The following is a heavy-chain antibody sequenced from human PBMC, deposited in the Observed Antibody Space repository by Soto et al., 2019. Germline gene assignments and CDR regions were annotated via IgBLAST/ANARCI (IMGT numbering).Heavy chain of an antibody. CDR2: VYYTGTT. Sequence: PXETLSLTCTVSGCSISSYFYIWVRQPPGKGLEWIGSVYYTGTTDYNPSLKSRVTISVDTSKTQFSLNLRSVTAADTAVYYCARDLAAVPRAFDYWGRGTLVTVPQ. D-gene: IGHD6-13*01. CDR3: ARDLAAVPRAFDY. J-gene: IGHJ4*02. V-gene: IGHV4-59*01. CDR1: GCSISSYF.